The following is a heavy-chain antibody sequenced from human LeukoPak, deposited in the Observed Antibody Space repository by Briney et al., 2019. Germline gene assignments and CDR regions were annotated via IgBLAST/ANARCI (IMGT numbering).Heavy chain of an antibody. CDR2: IYYSGST. V-gene: IGHV4-31*03. J-gene: IGHJ4*02. D-gene: IGHD3-10*01. Sequence: PSETLSLTCTVSGGSISSGGYYWSWIRQHPGKGLEWIGYIYYSGSTYYNPSLKSRVTISVDTSKNQFSLKLSSVTAADTAVYYCARSMVRGVMWDYWGQGTLVTVSS. CDR1: GGSISSGGYY. CDR3: ARSMVRGVMWDY.